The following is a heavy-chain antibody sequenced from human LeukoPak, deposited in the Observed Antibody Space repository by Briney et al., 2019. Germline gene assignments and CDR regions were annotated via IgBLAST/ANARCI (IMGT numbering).Heavy chain of an antibody. J-gene: IGHJ4*02. CDR3: AREYQSSSSTKYFDN. CDR2: MNQDGSEK. V-gene: IGHV3-7*01. D-gene: IGHD2-2*01. Sequence: PGGSLRLSCEASGFTFSIYWMSWVRQAPGKGLEWVANMNQDGSEKYYVDSGKGRFTISRDNAKNSLYSQMNSLRAEDTAVYFCAREYQSSSSTKYFDNWGQGTLVTVST. CDR1: GFTFSIYW.